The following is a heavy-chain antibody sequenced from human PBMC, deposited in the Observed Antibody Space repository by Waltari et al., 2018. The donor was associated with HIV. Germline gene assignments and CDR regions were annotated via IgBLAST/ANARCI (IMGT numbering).Heavy chain of an antibody. CDR3: ARFPGVPAANINWLDP. J-gene: IGHJ5*02. Sequence: QVQLQESGPGLVKPSEPLSLTCTVSGASISSYYWSWIRQPPGKGLEWIGYISYSGRTNYNPALKSRLTISLDTSKNQFSLKLSSVTAADTAVYYCARFPGVPAANINWLDPWGQGTLVTVSS. CDR2: ISYSGRT. V-gene: IGHV4-59*01. CDR1: GASISSYY. D-gene: IGHD2-2*01.